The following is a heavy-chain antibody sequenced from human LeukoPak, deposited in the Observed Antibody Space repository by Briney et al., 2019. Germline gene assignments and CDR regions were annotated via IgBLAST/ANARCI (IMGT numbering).Heavy chain of an antibody. D-gene: IGHD6-13*01. V-gene: IGHV1-46*01. CDR1: GYTITNNY. Sequence: ASVKVSCKASGYTITNNYMHWVRQAPGQGLEWMGVINPSGTGTSYAQKFQGRVTMTEDTSTDTAYMELSSLRSEDTAVYYCATSAAGPEVLEFDYWGQGTLVTVSS. CDR3: ATSAAGPEVLEFDY. CDR2: INPSGTGT. J-gene: IGHJ4*02.